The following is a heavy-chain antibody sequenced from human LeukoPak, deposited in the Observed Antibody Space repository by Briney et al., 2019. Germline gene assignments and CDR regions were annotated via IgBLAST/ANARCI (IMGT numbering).Heavy chain of an antibody. CDR2: ISGSGGST. J-gene: IGHJ4*02. Sequence: GGSLRLSCAASGFIFSDNYMSWVRQAPGKGLEWVSAISGSGGSTYYADSVKGRFTISRDNSKNTLYLQMNSLRAEDTAVYYCAKDQYYWDSYGPLDYWGQGTLVTVSS. V-gene: IGHV3-23*01. CDR1: GFIFSDNY. D-gene: IGHD5-18*01. CDR3: AKDQYYWDSYGPLDY.